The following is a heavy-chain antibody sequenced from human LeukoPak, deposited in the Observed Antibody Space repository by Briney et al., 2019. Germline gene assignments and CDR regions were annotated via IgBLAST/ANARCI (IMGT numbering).Heavy chain of an antibody. CDR3: ARDGAAAGVEFDY. J-gene: IGHJ4*02. D-gene: IGHD6-13*01. Sequence: GGSLRLSCAASGFTVSSNFMSWVRQAPGKGLEWVSVIFSGGNTYYADSVTDRFIISRDNSKNTLDLQMNSLRAEDTAVYYCARDGAAAGVEFDYWGQGALVTVSS. V-gene: IGHV3-66*01. CDR2: IFSGGNT. CDR1: GFTVSSNF.